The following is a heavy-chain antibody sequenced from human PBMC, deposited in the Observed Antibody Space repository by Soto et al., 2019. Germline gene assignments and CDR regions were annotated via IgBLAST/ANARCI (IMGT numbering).Heavy chain of an antibody. CDR2: LLRSGSSA. V-gene: IGHV3-23*01. Sequence: GGSLRLSCAASGFTFRNYAMTWARQAPGKGLEWVSSLLRSGSSAYYADSVRGRFTISSDTSADSLYLQMDNLRAEDTAIYYCAKDAISGDGIWLMDSWGQGTVVTVSS. J-gene: IGHJ5*02. CDR1: GFTFRNYA. CDR3: AKDAISGDGIWLMDS. D-gene: IGHD4-17*01.